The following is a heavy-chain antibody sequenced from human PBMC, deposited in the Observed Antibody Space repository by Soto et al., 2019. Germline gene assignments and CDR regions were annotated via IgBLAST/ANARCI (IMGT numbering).Heavy chain of an antibody. CDR3: ARGWGRIFDY. V-gene: IGHV4-34*01. CDR2: INHSGST. J-gene: IGHJ4*02. Sequence: QVQLQQWGAGLLKRSETLSLTCAVYGGSFSGDYWNWIRQPPGKGLEWIGEINHSGSTNYNPSLKSRVTISVDTSKNQFSLKLSSVTAADTAVYYCARGWGRIFDYLGQGTLVTVSS. CDR1: GGSFSGDY. D-gene: IGHD7-27*01.